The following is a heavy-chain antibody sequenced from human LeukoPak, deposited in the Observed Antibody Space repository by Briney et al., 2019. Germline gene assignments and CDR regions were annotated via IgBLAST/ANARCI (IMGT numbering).Heavy chain of an antibody. CDR3: AGAVAGNYYYYGMDV. J-gene: IGHJ6*04. Sequence: AASVKVSCKASGGTFISYAISWVRQAPGQGGEWMGGIIPIFGTANYAQKFQGRVTITADESTSTAYMELSSLRSEDTAVYYCAGAVAGNYYYYGMDVWGKGTTVTVSS. V-gene: IGHV1-69*13. CDR2: IIPIFGTA. D-gene: IGHD6-19*01. CDR1: GGTFISYA.